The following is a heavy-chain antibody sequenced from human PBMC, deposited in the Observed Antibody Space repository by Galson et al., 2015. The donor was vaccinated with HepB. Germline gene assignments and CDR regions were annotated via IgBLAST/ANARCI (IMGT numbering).Heavy chain of an antibody. J-gene: IGHJ6*02. Sequence: SVKVSCKASGGTFSSYAISWVRQAPGQGLEWMGGIIPIFGTANYAQKFQGRVTITADESTSTAYMELSSLRSEDTAVYYCARGYYYDSSGYPFETYYYYGMDVWGQGTTVTVSS. D-gene: IGHD3-22*01. CDR3: ARGYYYDSSGYPFETYYYYGMDV. V-gene: IGHV1-69*13. CDR1: GGTFSSYA. CDR2: IIPIFGTA.